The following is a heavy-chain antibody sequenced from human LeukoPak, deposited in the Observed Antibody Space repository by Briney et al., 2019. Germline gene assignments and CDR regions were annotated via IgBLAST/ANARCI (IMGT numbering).Heavy chain of an antibody. J-gene: IGHJ4*02. Sequence: ASVKVSCKASGCTFTSYYMHWVRQAPGQGLEWMEIINPSGGSTSYAQKFQGRVTMTRDTSTSTVYMELSSLRSEDTAVYYCARDLGIVVVVAATPGVDYWGQGTLVTVSS. CDR1: GCTFTSYY. D-gene: IGHD2-15*01. CDR3: ARDLGIVVVVAATPGVDY. CDR2: INPSGGST. V-gene: IGHV1-46*01.